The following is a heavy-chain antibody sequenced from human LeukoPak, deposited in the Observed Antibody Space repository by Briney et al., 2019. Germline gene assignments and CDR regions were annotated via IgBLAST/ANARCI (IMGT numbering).Heavy chain of an antibody. CDR3: ARRRRTSWASDI. J-gene: IGHJ3*02. Sequence: PGGSLRLSCAASGFTVSTNYMTWVRQAPGKGLEWVSVIYSGGSTYYADSVKGRFTISRDNSRNTLYLQMNSLRVEDTAVYYCARRRRTSWASDIWGQGTMVTVSS. CDR2: IYSGGST. V-gene: IGHV3-53*01. CDR1: GFTVSTNY. D-gene: IGHD6-13*01.